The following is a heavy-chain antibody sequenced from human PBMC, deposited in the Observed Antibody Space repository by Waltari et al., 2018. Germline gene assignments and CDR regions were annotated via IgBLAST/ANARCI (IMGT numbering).Heavy chain of an antibody. CDR3: ARDRKYYSSGWSGIFDY. CDR2: IYTSGST. V-gene: IGHV3-53*01. CDR1: GFSVSSTY. Sequence: EVQLVESGGGLIQPGGSLRLSCAASGFSVSSTYMSWVRQAPGKGLEWVSGIYTSGSTDYADSGKGRFTISRDDSKNTLFLQMNNLRAEDTAVYYCARDRKYYSSGWSGIFDYWGQGTLVTVSS. J-gene: IGHJ4*02. D-gene: IGHD6-19*01.